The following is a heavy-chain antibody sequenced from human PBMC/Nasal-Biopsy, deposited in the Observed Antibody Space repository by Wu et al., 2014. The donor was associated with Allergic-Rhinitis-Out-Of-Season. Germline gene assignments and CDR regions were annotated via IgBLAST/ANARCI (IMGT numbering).Heavy chain of an antibody. CDR1: GDSISRYY. D-gene: IGHD3-10*01. V-gene: IGHV4-59*08. CDR2: TYYSGTT. J-gene: IGHJ6*03. Sequence: TLSLTCTVSGDSISRYYWSWIRQPPGKGLEWIGNTYYSGTTNHNPSLKSRLTISVDTSTNQFSLRLSSVSAADTAVYYCARHRENDYYMDVWGKGITVTVSS. CDR3: ARHRENDYYMDV.